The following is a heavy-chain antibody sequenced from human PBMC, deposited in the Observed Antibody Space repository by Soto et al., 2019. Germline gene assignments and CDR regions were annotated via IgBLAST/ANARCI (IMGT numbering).Heavy chain of an antibody. J-gene: IGHJ6*02. CDR3: ANGDLWFGERDYGMDV. CDR1: GFTFSSYG. V-gene: IGHV3-30*18. CDR2: ISYDGSNK. D-gene: IGHD3-10*01. Sequence: PGGSLRLSCAASGFTFSSYGMHWVRQAPGKGLEWVAVISYDGSNKYYADSVKGRFTISRDNSKNTLYLQMNSLRAEDTAVYYCANGDLWFGERDYGMDVWGLGTTVTVSS.